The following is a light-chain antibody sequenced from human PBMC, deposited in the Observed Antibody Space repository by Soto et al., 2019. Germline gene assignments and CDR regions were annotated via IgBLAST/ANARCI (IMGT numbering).Light chain of an antibody. CDR1: QTVGIY. Sequence: TLSLSPGERATLSCRASQTVGIYLAWYQQKPGQAPRLLIYDASNRAAGIPARFSGSGSGTDFTLTISSLEPEDFAIYYCQHRSDWPWTFGQGTKVDIK. J-gene: IGKJ1*01. CDR3: QHRSDWPWT. V-gene: IGKV3-11*01. CDR2: DAS.